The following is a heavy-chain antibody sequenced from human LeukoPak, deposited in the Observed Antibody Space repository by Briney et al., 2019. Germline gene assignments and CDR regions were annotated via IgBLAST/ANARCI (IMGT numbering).Heavy chain of an antibody. CDR1: GGSFSGYY. D-gene: IGHD6-13*01. CDR3: ARGRGYSSLDL. CDR2: INHSGST. Sequence: PSETLSLTCAVYGGSFSGYYWSWIRQPPGKGLEWIGEINHSGSTNYNPSLKSRVTISVDTSKNQFSLKLSSATAADTAVYYCARGRGYSSLDLWGQGTMVTVSS. J-gene: IGHJ3*01. V-gene: IGHV4-34*01.